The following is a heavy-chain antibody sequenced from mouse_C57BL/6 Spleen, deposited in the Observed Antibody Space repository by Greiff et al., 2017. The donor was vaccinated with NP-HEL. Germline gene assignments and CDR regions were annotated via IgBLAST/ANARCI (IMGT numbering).Heavy chain of an antibody. Sequence: QVQLQQPGAELVRPGSSVKLSCKASGYTFTSYWMHWVKQRPIQGLEWIGNIDPSDSETHYNQKFKDKATLTVDKSSSTAYMQLSSLTSEDSAVYYCARFGQYDYDRAGFAYWGQGTLVTVSA. CDR3: ARFGQYDYDRAGFAY. CDR1: GYTFTSYW. D-gene: IGHD2-4*01. J-gene: IGHJ3*01. V-gene: IGHV1-52*01. CDR2: IDPSDSET.